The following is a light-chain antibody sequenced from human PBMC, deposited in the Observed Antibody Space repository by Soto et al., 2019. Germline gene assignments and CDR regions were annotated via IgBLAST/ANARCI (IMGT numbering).Light chain of an antibody. Sequence: QPVLTQAPSASGTPGQRVTISCSGSSSNIVSNTVNWYQHLPGTAPKLLIYSDNQRPSGVPDRFSGSKSGTSASLAISGLQSEDEADYYCAAWDDIVSGPGVVFGGGTKVTVL. J-gene: IGLJ2*01. CDR1: SSNIVSNT. CDR3: AAWDDIVSGPGVV. CDR2: SDN. V-gene: IGLV1-44*01.